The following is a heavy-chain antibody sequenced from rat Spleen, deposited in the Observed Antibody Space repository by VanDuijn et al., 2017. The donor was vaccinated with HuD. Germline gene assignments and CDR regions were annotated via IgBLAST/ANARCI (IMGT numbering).Heavy chain of an antibody. CDR2: ISNDVGNT. CDR3: TTGDSGSFDY. J-gene: IGHJ2*01. V-gene: IGHV5-20*01. Sequence: EVQVVESGGGIVQPGRSMKLSCAASGFTFSKYDMVWVRQAPTKGLKWVASISNDVGNTYYRDSVKGRFTISRDNAKSSLYLQMDSLRSEDTATYYCTTGDSGSFDYWGQGVMVTVSS. D-gene: IGHD4-3*01. CDR1: GFTFSKYD.